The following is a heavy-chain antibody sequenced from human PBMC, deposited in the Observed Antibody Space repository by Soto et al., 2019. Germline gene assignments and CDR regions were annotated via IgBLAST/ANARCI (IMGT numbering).Heavy chain of an antibody. Sequence: ASVKVSCKASGYTFTSYGISWVRQAPGQGLEWMGWISAYNGNTNYAQKLQGRVTMTRDTSTSTVYMELSSLRSEDTAVYYCASLCGSGSYYNVFDYWGQGTLVTVSS. D-gene: IGHD3-10*01. J-gene: IGHJ4*02. V-gene: IGHV1-18*01. CDR2: ISAYNGNT. CDR1: GYTFTSYG. CDR3: ASLCGSGSYYNVFDY.